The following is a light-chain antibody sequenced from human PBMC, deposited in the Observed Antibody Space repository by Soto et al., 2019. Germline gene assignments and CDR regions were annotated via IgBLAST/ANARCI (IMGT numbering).Light chain of an antibody. CDR3: AACDDSLNHI. Sequence: QSGLTQPPSVSGAPGQRVTISCTWSGSNIGYNPVNCYQQLPGAAPKLLIYINDQRPSGVPDRFSGSKSGTSASLAISGLQPDDEADYYCAACDDSLNHICATGTKVTVL. CDR2: IND. CDR1: GSNIGYNP. J-gene: IGLJ1*01. V-gene: IGLV1-44*01.